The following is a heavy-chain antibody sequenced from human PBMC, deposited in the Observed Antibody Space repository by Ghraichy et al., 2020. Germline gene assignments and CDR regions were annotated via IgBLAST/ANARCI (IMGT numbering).Heavy chain of an antibody. V-gene: IGHV1-46*01. CDR3: ARDRDIAARPIYYYYYGMDV. D-gene: IGHD6-6*01. CDR2: INPSGGST. Sequence: ASVKVSCKASGYTFTSYYMHWVRQAPGQGLEWMGIINPSGGSTSYAQKFQGRVTMTRDTSTSTVYMELSSLRSEDTAVYYCARDRDIAARPIYYYYYGMDVWGQGTTVTVSS. J-gene: IGHJ6*02. CDR1: GYTFTSYY.